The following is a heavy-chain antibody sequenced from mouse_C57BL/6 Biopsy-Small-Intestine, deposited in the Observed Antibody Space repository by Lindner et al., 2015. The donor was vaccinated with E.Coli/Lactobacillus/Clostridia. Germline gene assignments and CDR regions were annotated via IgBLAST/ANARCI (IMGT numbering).Heavy chain of an antibody. CDR1: GYTFNGYW. V-gene: IGHV1-9*01. D-gene: IGHD2-1*01. CDR3: ARRFGNYFDS. CDR2: ILPGSGTS. Sequence: VQLQESGAELMKPGASVKLSCKATGYTFNGYWIEWVKQRPGHGLEWIGEILPGSGTSNYNEKFKGKATFTADTSSTTVYMQLSSLTTEDSAIYYCARRFGNYFDSWGHGTTPTVSS. J-gene: IGHJ2*01.